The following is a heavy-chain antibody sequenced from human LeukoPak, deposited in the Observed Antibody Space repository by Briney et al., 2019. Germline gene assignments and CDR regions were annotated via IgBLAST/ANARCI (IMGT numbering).Heavy chain of an antibody. J-gene: IGHJ4*02. D-gene: IGHD3-22*01. V-gene: IGHV1-2*02. CDR1: GYTFTGYY. CDR3: ARWLTYYDSSGYRYYFDS. CDR2: INPNSGGT. Sequence: ASVKVSCKASGYTFTGYYMHWVRQAPGQGLEWMGWINPNSGGTNYAQKFQGRVTMTRDTSISTAYMELSRLRSDDTAVYYCARWLTYYDSSGYRYYFDSWGQGTLVTVSS.